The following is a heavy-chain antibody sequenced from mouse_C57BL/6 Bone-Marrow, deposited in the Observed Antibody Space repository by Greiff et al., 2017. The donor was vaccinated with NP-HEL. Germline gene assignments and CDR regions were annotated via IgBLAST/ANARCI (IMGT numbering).Heavy chain of an antibody. CDR2: IDPSDSYT. J-gene: IGHJ3*01. V-gene: IGHV1-59*01. CDR3: ARPRHYYGSSYGFAY. CDR1: GYTFTSYW. D-gene: IGHD1-1*01. Sequence: VQLQQPGAELVRPGTSVKLSCKASGYTFTSYWMHWVKQRPGQGLEWIGVIDPSDSYTNYNQKFKGKATLTVDTSSSTAYMQLSSLTSEDSAVYYGARPRHYYGSSYGFAYWGQGTLVTVSA.